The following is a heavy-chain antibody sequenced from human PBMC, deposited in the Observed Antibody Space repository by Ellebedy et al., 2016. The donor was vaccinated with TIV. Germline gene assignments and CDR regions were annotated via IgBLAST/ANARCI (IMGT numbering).Heavy chain of an antibody. Sequence: GESLKISXAASGFTFSSYGMQWVRQAPGKGLECVAVIWHDGSNKNYADPVKGRFTVSRDNANRSLYLQMNSLRAEDTGVYYCARDTSLAQDFDFWGQGTLVAVSS. CDR1: GFTFSSYG. D-gene: IGHD3-3*02. CDR3: ARDTSLAQDFDF. J-gene: IGHJ4*02. CDR2: IWHDGSNK. V-gene: IGHV3-33*01.